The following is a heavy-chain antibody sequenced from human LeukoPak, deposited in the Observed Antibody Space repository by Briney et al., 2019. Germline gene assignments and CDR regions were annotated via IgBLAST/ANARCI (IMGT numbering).Heavy chain of an antibody. CDR3: VKDRLRVAVAGTPLDY. Sequence: GGSLRLSCATSGFTFSSYGMHWVRQAPGKGLEGVAFTQYDGSNEKYADSVKGRFTISRDNSKNTVYLQMNSLRAEDTAVYYCVKDRLRVAVAGTPLDYWGQGTLVTVTS. D-gene: IGHD6-19*01. CDR1: GFTFSSYG. CDR2: TQYDGSNE. V-gene: IGHV3-30*02. J-gene: IGHJ4*02.